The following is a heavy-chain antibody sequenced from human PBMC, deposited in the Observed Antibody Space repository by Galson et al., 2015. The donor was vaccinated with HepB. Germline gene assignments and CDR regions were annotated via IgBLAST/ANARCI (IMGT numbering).Heavy chain of an antibody. CDR2: ISSSSSTI. CDR3: ARGYCSGGSCPPDY. CDR1: GFTFSSYA. J-gene: IGHJ4*02. V-gene: IGHV3-48*02. Sequence: SLRLSCAASGFTFSSYAMTWVRQAPGKGLEWVSYISSSSSTIYYADSVKGRFTISRDNAKNSLYLQMNSLRDEDTAVYYCARGYCSGGSCPPDYWGQGTLVTVSS. D-gene: IGHD2-15*01.